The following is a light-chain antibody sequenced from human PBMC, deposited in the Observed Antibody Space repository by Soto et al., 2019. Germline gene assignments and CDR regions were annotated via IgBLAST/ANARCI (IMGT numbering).Light chain of an antibody. CDR3: QTWGTAPL. CDR2: LNNDGSL. CDR1: NGHSSFA. Sequence: QSVLTQSPSASASLGASVTLTCTLSNGHSSFAIAWHQQQPEKGPRYLMKLNNDGSLNKGDGIPDRFSASSSGAERYLTISHLQSDDEADYSCQTWGTAPLFGGGTKLTVL. V-gene: IGLV4-69*01. J-gene: IGLJ2*01.